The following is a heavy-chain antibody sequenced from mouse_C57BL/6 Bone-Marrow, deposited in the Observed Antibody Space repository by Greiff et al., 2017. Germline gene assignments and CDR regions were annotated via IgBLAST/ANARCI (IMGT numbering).Heavy chain of an antibody. Sequence: QVQLQQPGAELVKPGASVKLSCKASGYTFTSYWMHWVKQRPGQGLEWIGMIHPYSGSTNYNEKFKSKATLTIDKSSSAAYMQRSSLTSEDSAVYYCARSYYAMDYWGQGTSVTVSS. V-gene: IGHV1-64*01. CDR2: IHPYSGST. CDR3: ARSYYAMDY. J-gene: IGHJ4*01. CDR1: GYTFTSYW.